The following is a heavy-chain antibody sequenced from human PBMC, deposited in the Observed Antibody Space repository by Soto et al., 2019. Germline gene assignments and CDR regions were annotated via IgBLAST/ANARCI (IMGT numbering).Heavy chain of an antibody. V-gene: IGHV4-59*01. CDR1: GGSISSYY. CDR2: IYYSGST. J-gene: IGHJ6*02. Sequence: PSETLSLTCTISGGSISSYYWSWIRQPPGKGLEWIGYIYYSGSTNYNPSLKSRVTISVDTSKNQFSLKLSSVTAADTAVYYCAGLYYDFWSGSNYYGMDVWGQGTTVTVSS. CDR3: AGLYYDFWSGSNYYGMDV. D-gene: IGHD3-3*01.